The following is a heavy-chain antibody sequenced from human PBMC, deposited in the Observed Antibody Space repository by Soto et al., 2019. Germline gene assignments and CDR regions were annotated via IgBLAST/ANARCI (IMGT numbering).Heavy chain of an antibody. J-gene: IGHJ3*02. V-gene: IGHV1-18*01. CDR1: GYTFTSYG. CDR3: ARALRITMVRGVIPGLDAFDI. CDR2: ISAYNGNT. D-gene: IGHD3-10*01. Sequence: ASVKVSCKASGYTFTSYGISWVRQAPGQGLERMGWISAYNGNTNYAQKLQGRVTMTTDTSTSTAYMELRSLRSDDTAVYYCARALRITMVRGVIPGLDAFDIWGQGTMVTVSS.